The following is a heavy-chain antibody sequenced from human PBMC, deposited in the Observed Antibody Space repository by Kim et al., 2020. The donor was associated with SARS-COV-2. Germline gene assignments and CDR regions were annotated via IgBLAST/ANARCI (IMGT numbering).Heavy chain of an antibody. J-gene: IGHJ6*02. CDR2: ISYDGSNK. D-gene: IGHD6-19*01. CDR3: ARDQRRVAVAADPSYYYFYGMDV. Sequence: GGSLRLSCAASGLTFSSYAMHWVRQAPGKGLEWVAVISYDGSNKYYADSVKGRFTISRDNSKNTLYLQMNSLRAEDTAVYYCARDQRRVAVAADPSYYYFYGMDVWGPRTTVTVSS. V-gene: IGHV3-30-3*01. CDR1: GLTFSSYA.